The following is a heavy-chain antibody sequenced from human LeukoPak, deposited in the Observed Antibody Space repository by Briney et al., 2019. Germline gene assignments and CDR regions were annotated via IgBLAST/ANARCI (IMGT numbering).Heavy chain of an antibody. J-gene: IGHJ5*02. CDR3: AKAPRSSRASENNWFDP. CDR2: ISDSGDNT. D-gene: IGHD1-26*01. V-gene: IGHV3-23*01. Sequence: PGGSLRLSCAASGNYWMHWVRQAPGKGLEWVSAISDSGDNTYYADSVRGRFTISRDNSMNTLYLQMNTLRAEDTAVYYCAKAPRSSRASENNWFDPWGQGTLVTVSS. CDR1: GNYW.